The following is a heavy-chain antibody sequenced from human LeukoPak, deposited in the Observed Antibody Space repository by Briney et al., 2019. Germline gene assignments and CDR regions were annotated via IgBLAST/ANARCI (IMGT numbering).Heavy chain of an antibody. V-gene: IGHV3-23*01. D-gene: IGHD6-19*01. CDR1: GFTFSNYA. J-gene: IGHJ3*01. CDR2: ISGSGSST. CDR3: AKGDYSKGDWYRGAFDF. Sequence: GGSLRLSCAASGFTFSNYAMNWVRQAPGKGLEWVSVISGSGSSTYYADSVKGRFTISRDNSKNTLHLQMNSLRAEDTAVYYCAKGDYSKGDWYRGAFDFWGQGTMVTVSS.